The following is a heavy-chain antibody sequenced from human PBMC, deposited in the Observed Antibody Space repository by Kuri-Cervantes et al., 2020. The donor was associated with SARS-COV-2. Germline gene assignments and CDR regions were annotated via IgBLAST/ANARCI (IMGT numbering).Heavy chain of an antibody. CDR3: ARDRDYYGSGSWNY. V-gene: IGHV3-48*01. D-gene: IGHD3-10*01. CDR2: ISSSSSTI. CDR1: GFTFSSYS. J-gene: IGHJ4*02. Sequence: ETLSLTCAASGFTFSSYSMNWVRQAPGKGLEWVSYISSSSSTIYYADSVKGRFTISRDNSKNTLYLQMNSLRAGDTAVYYCARDRDYYGSGSWNYWGQGTLVTVSS.